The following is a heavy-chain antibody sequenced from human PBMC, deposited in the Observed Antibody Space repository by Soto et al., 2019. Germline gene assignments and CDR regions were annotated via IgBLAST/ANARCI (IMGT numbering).Heavy chain of an antibody. CDR3: ARGNCGGDCYLGY. Sequence: QVQLQESGPGLVKPSQTLSLPCIVSGGSFSSGGYYWSWLRRHPGKGFEWIGYIYYSGSTYDNPSLKSRVTITVDTSKNQFSLKLSSVTAADTAVYYGARGNCGGDCYLGYWGQGTLVTVSS. V-gene: IGHV4-31*03. D-gene: IGHD2-21*02. CDR2: IYYSGST. CDR1: GGSFSSGGYY. J-gene: IGHJ4*02.